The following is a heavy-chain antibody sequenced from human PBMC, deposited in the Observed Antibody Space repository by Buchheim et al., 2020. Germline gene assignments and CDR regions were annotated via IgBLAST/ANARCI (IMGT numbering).Heavy chain of an antibody. J-gene: IGHJ4*02. V-gene: IGHV3-43*01. CDR2: ISWDGGST. CDR1: GFTFDDYT. CDR3: AKGTHYCDSSGYYYDY. D-gene: IGHD3-22*01. Sequence: EVQLVESGGVVVQPGGSLRLSCAASGFTFDDYTMHWVRQAPGKGLEWVSLISWDGGSTYYADSVKGRFTISRDNSKNSLYLQMNSLRTENTALYYCAKGTHYCDSSGYYYDYWGQGTL.